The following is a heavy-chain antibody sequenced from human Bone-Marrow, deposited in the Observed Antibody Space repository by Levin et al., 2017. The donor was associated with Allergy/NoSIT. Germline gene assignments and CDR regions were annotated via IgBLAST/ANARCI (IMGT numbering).Heavy chain of an antibody. Sequence: GESLKISCAASGFTFSSYAMSWVRQAPGKGLDWVSSISGNGAVTYYTNSVRGRFTMSKDNSKNTVYLQMNGLRAEDTAIYYCAKIKDAAGLDYWGQGTLVTVSS. D-gene: IGHD6-13*01. CDR1: GFTFSSYA. J-gene: IGHJ4*02. CDR3: AKIKDAAGLDY. CDR2: ISGNGAVT. V-gene: IGHV3-23*01.